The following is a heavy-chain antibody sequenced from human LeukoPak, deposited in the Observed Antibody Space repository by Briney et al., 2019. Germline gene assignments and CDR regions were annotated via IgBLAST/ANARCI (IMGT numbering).Heavy chain of an antibody. D-gene: IGHD3-9*01. CDR3: AREVYDILTGYYGYYYYGMDV. V-gene: IGHV1-18*04. CDR2: ISAYNGNT. J-gene: IGHJ6*04. Sequence: ASVKVSCKASGYTFTSYGISWVRQAPGQGLEWMGWISAYNGNTNYAQKLQGRVTMTTDTSTSTAYMELRSLRSDDTDVYYCAREVYDILTGYYGYYYYGMDVWGKGTTVTVSS. CDR1: GYTFTSYG.